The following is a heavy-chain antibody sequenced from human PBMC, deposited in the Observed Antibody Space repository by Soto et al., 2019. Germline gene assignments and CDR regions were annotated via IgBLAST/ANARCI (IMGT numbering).Heavy chain of an antibody. J-gene: IGHJ6*02. CDR1: GYSFTSYW. Sequence: GESLKISCTGSGYSFTSYWISWVRQLPGKGLEWMGIIYPGDSDTRYSPSFQGQVTISADKSISTAYLQWSSLKASDTAMYDCARVVRGLYYYYGMDVWGQGTTVTVSS. CDR3: ARVVRGLYYYYGMDV. CDR2: IYPGDSDT. D-gene: IGHD3-10*01. V-gene: IGHV5-51*01.